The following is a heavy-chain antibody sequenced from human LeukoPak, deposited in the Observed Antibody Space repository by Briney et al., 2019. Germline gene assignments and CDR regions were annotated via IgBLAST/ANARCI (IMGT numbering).Heavy chain of an antibody. J-gene: IGHJ2*01. D-gene: IGHD3-22*01. Sequence: SETLSLTCTVSGGSISSSSYYWGWIRQPPEKGLEWIGSIYYSGSTYYNPSLKSRVTISVDTSKNQFSLKLSSVTAADTAVYYCARRAIGYDSSGYYPNWYFDLWGRGTLVTVSS. V-gene: IGHV4-39*01. CDR1: GGSISSSSYY. CDR3: ARRAIGYDSSGYYPNWYFDL. CDR2: IYYSGST.